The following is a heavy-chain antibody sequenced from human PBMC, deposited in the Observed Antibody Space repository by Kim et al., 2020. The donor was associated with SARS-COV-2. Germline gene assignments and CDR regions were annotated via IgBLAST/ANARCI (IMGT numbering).Heavy chain of an antibody. V-gene: IGHV3-74*01. D-gene: IGHD7-27*01. J-gene: IGHJ4*02. CDR2: INSDGSST. Sequence: GGSLRLSCAASGFTFSRSWMHWVRQAPGKGLVWVSRINSDGSSTSYADSVKGRFTISRDNAKNTLYLQMNSLRAEDTAVYYCARVGHLGADYWGAQLYYFDYWGQGKLVTVSS. CDR1: GFTFSRSW. CDR3: ARVGHLGADYWGAQLYYFDY.